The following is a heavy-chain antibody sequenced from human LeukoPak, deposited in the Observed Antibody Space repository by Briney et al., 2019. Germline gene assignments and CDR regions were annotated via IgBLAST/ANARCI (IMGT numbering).Heavy chain of an antibody. Sequence: SETLSLTCSVSGGSITSYYWNWIRQPPGKGLEWIGHMYYSGSTNYNPSLKSRVTISVDTSKNQFSLKLSSVAAADTAVYYCARDLHAFDIWGQGTMVTVSS. J-gene: IGHJ3*02. CDR1: GGSITSYY. CDR2: MYYSGST. V-gene: IGHV4-59*12. CDR3: ARDLHAFDI.